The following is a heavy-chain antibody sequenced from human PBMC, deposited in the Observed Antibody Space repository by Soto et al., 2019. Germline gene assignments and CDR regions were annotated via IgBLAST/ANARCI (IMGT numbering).Heavy chain of an antibody. Sequence: SVKVSCKASGGTFSSYAISWVRQAPGQGLEWMGGIIPIFGTANYAQKFQGRVTITADESTSTAYMELSSLRSEDTAVYYCARNGIVGAKSNFDYWGQGTPVTVSS. CDR3: ARNGIVGAKSNFDY. CDR1: GGTFSSYA. D-gene: IGHD1-26*01. CDR2: IIPIFGTA. J-gene: IGHJ4*02. V-gene: IGHV1-69*13.